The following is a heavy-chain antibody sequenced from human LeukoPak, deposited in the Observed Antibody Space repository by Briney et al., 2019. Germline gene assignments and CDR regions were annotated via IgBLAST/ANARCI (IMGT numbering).Heavy chain of an antibody. CDR1: GGSFSGHY. CDR3: ARGGLYSSSWYRLGTFDP. J-gene: IGHJ5*02. Sequence: PSETLSLTCAVYGGSFSGHYWSWIRQPPGKGLEWIGEINHSGSTNYNPSLKSRVTISVDTSKNQFSLKLSSVTAADTAVYYCARGGLYSSSWYRLGTFDPWGQGTLVTVSS. V-gene: IGHV4-34*01. CDR2: INHSGST. D-gene: IGHD6-13*01.